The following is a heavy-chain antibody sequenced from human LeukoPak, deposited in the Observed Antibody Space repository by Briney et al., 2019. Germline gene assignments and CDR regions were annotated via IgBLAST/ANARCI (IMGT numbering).Heavy chain of an antibody. Sequence: PGGSLRLSCAASGFTFSDYYMSWIRQAPGKGLEWVSAIGGRGGSTYYADSLEGRFTIARDNSKDMVYLQMNSLKVEDTAIYYCGKEGGAWGQGTKVTVSS. CDR1: GFTFSDYY. D-gene: IGHD3-16*01. CDR3: GKEGGA. V-gene: IGHV3-23*01. CDR2: IGGRGGST. J-gene: IGHJ5*02.